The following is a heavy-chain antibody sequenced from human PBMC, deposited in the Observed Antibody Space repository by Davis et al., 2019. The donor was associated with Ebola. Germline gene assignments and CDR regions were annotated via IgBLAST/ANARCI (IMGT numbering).Heavy chain of an antibody. J-gene: IGHJ4*02. D-gene: IGHD1-26*01. CDR3: ARDGYSGSYFDY. V-gene: IGHV3-21*01. Sequence: PGGSLRLSCAASGFTFSSYSMNWVRQAPGKGLEWVSSISSSSTYIYYADSVKGRFTTSRDNAKNSLYLQMNSLRAEDTAVYYCARDGYSGSYFDYWGQGTLVTVSS. CDR1: GFTFSSYS. CDR2: ISSSSTYI.